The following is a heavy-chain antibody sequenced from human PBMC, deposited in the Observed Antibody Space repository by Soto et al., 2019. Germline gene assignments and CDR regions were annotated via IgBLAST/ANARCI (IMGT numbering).Heavy chain of an antibody. V-gene: IGHV1-69*08. CDR2: IIPILGIA. Sequence: QVQLVQSGAEVKKPGSSVKVSCKASGGTFSSYTISWVRQAPGQGLEWMGRIIPILGIANYAQKFQGRVTITEDRSRXTAYMELSSLRSEDTAVYYCARDRVCSSTSCYFAYWGQGTLVTVSS. J-gene: IGHJ4*02. CDR3: ARDRVCSSTSCYFAY. CDR1: GGTFSSYT. D-gene: IGHD2-2*01.